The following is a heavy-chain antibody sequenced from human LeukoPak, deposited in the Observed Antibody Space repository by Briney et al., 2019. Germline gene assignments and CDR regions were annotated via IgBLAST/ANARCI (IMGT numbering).Heavy chain of an antibody. V-gene: IGHV5-51*01. J-gene: IGHJ3*02. CDR2: IYPGDSDT. D-gene: IGHD6-19*01. CDR3: ASSTAVAGTGPQDAFDI. Sequence: GESLKISCKGSGYSFTSYWIGWVRQMPGKGLEWMGIIYPGDSDTRYNPSFQDQVTISADKSISTAYLQWSSLKASDTAMYYCASSTAVAGTGPQDAFDIWGQGTMVTVSS. CDR1: GYSFTSYW.